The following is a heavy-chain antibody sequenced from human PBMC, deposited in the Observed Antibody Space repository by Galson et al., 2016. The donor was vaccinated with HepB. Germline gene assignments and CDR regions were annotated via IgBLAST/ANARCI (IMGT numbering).Heavy chain of an antibody. D-gene: IGHD6-19*01. V-gene: IGHV3-30*18. CDR2: ISYDGRNA. CDR3: ANGWVGWLVQDYFDY. J-gene: IGHJ4*02. CDR1: GFSISRYG. Sequence: SLRLSCAASGFSISRYGMHWVRQAPDKGLEWVAVISYDGRNAYYGDSVKGRFTISRDNSKNTVYLQINSLRPEDTAVYYCANGWVGWLVQDYFDYWGQGTLVTVSP.